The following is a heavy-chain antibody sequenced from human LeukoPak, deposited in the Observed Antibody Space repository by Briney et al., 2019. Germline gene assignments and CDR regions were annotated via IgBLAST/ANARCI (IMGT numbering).Heavy chain of an antibody. V-gene: IGHV5-51*01. J-gene: IGHJ4*02. CDR3: ARPVADTMIVFDC. Sequence: GSLKISRKGSGYSFNSYWIGWVRPIPGKGLEWVGIIYPGDSDTRYSPSFQGQVTISADKSISTAYLQWSSLKASDTAMYYCARPVADTMIVFDCWGQGTLVTVSS. D-gene: IGHD3-22*01. CDR2: IYPGDSDT. CDR1: GYSFNSYW.